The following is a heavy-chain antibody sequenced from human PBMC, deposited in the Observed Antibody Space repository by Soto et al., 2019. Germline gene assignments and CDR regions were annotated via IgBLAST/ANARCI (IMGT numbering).Heavy chain of an antibody. Sequence: EVQLVESGGGLVKPEGSLRLSCAASGFTFSNAWMSWVRQAPGKGLEWVGRIKSKTEGGTTDYAAPVKGRFTISRDDSESTLYLQMNSLKIEDTAVYFCTTVENFPAIYYYYYYYMDVWGKGTTVTVSS. V-gene: IGHV3-15*01. CDR1: GFTFSNAW. D-gene: IGHD1-1*01. J-gene: IGHJ6*03. CDR3: TTVENFPAIYYYYYYYMDV. CDR2: IKSKTEGGTT.